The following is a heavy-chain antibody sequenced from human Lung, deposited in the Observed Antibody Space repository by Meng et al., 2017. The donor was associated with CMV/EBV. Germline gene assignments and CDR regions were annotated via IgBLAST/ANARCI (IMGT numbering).Heavy chain of an antibody. Sequence: ASVKVSCKASGYTFTGYYIHWVRQAPGQGLEWMGCIYPNTGGAKYAQKFQGRVTMTRDTSISTAYMELSSLRSDDTAVYYCARVIAVAGTAPFDYWGQGPLVTVSS. V-gene: IGHV1-2*02. CDR1: GYTFTGYY. J-gene: IGHJ4*02. D-gene: IGHD6-19*01. CDR2: IYPNTGGA. CDR3: ARVIAVAGTAPFDY.